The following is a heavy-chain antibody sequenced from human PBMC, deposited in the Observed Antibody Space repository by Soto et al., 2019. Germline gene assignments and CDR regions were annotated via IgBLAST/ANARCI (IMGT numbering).Heavy chain of an antibody. CDR3: ARATKPCIAVATCGAFDY. J-gene: IGHJ4*02. D-gene: IGHD6-19*01. Sequence: QPGGSLRLSCAASGFTFSSYAMHWVRQAPGKGLEWVAVISYDGSNKYYADSVKGRFTISRDNSKNTLYLQMNSLRAEDTAVYYCARATKPCIAVATCGAFDYWGQGTLVTVSS. V-gene: IGHV3-30-3*01. CDR1: GFTFSSYA. CDR2: ISYDGSNK.